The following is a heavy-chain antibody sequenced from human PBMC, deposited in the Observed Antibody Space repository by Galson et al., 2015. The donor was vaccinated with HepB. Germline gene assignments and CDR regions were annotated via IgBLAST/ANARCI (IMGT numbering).Heavy chain of an antibody. Sequence: SLRLSCAASGFIFSKIAMNWVRQAPGKGLEWVATISAGGTDYADSVKGRFSISRDNSRNTLYLQMNSLRVEDTAVYFCVKGLFFVDYWGQGTLVAVPS. V-gene: IGHV3-23*01. CDR2: ISAGGT. J-gene: IGHJ4*02. D-gene: IGHD3-16*01. CDR3: VKGLFFVDY. CDR1: GFIFSKIA.